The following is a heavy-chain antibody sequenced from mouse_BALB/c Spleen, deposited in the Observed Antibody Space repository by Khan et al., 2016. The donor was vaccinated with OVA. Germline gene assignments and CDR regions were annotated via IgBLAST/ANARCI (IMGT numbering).Heavy chain of an antibody. CDR2: ISTGGHYT. V-gene: IGHV5-6*01. CDR1: GFTFSTYG. Sequence: EVELVESGGDLVEPGGSLKLSCAGSGFTFSTYGMSWVRQTPDKRLEWVATISTGGHYTYYPDSVRGRFTISRDKAKNTLYLQMTSLKSEDTAMFYCARLAYYYDSEGFAYWGQGTLVTVSA. D-gene: IGHD1-1*01. J-gene: IGHJ3*01. CDR3: ARLAYYYDSEGFAY.